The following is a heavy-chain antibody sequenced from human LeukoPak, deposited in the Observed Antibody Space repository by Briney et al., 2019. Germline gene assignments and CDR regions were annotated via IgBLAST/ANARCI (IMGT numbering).Heavy chain of an antibody. CDR2: ISWNSGSI. CDR3: AKGVTRGIAVAGNAFDI. Sequence: PGGSLRLSCAASGITFDDYAMHWVRQAPGKGLEWVSGISWNSGSIGYADSVKGRFTISRDNAKNSLYLQMNSLRAEDTALYYCAKGVTRGIAVAGNAFDIWGQGTMVTVSS. J-gene: IGHJ3*02. V-gene: IGHV3-9*01. D-gene: IGHD6-19*01. CDR1: GITFDDYA.